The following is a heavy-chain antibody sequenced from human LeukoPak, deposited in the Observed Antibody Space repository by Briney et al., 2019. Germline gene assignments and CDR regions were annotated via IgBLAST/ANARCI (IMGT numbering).Heavy chain of an antibody. CDR1: GFSFSGHW. J-gene: IGHJ4*02. V-gene: IGHV3-74*01. CDR3: VRGHTGTIFGAVPVNPLGY. CDR2: VHDNERSA. Sequence: PGGSLRLSWEGSGFSFSGHWMHWVRQAPGKGLVWVSRVHDNERSASYGDSVRGRFTISKDNARNILYLQMDSLRVEDTAVYYCVRGHTGTIFGAVPVNPLGYWGQGTLVTVSS. D-gene: IGHD3-3*01.